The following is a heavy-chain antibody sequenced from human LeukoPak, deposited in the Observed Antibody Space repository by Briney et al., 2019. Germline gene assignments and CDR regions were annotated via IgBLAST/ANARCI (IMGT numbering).Heavy chain of an antibody. D-gene: IGHD4-23*01. V-gene: IGHV3-33*01. J-gene: IGHJ4*02. CDR2: IWYDGSNK. CDR3: ARVGDHGGNSIHFDY. CDR1: GFTFSSYG. Sequence: PGGSLRLSCAASGFTFSSYGMHWVRQAPGKGLEWVAVIWYDGSNKYYADSVKGRFTTSRDNSKNTLYLQMNSLRAEDTAVYYCARVGDHGGNSIHFDYWGQGTLVTVSS.